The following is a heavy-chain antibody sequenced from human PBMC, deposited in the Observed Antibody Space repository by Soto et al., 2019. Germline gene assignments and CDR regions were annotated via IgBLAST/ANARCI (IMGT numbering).Heavy chain of an antibody. V-gene: IGHV5-51*01. CDR2: LYPSDSNT. CDR1: GYNFGNYW. D-gene: IGHD3-22*01. J-gene: IGHJ4*02. Sequence: GESLKSSCKASGYNFGNYWIGWVRQMPGKGLEWMGILYPSDSNTKYSPSFQGQVIISADKSINTAYLQWSSLKASDTAMYYCVRPYSSGFYYDDYWGQGTLVTVSS. CDR3: VRPYSSGFYYDDY.